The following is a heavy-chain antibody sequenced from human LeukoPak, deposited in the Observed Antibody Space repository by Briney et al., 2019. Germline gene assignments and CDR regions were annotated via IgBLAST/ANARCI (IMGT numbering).Heavy chain of an antibody. D-gene: IGHD5-18*01. Sequence: GGSLRLSCAASGFTFTGYWMSWVRQAPGKGLEWVANLKQDGGEKYYVDSVKGRFTISRDNAKNSLYLQMNSLRAEDTAVYYCARASVDSYGYPVYWGQGTLVTVSS. CDR3: ARASVDSYGYPVY. V-gene: IGHV3-7*03. J-gene: IGHJ4*02. CDR2: LKQDGGEK. CDR1: GFTFTGYW.